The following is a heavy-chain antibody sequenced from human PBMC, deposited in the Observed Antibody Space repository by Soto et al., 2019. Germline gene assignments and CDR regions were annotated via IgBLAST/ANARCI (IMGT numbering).Heavy chain of an antibody. D-gene: IGHD2-15*01. Sequence: GGSLRLPCTASGFTFGDYAMSWFRQAPGKGLEWVGFIRSKAYGGTTEYAASVKGRFTISRDDSKSIAYLQMNSLKTEDTAVYYCTSGYCSGGSCYRSWFDPWGQGTLVTVSS. CDR2: IRSKAYGGTT. CDR1: GFTFGDYA. J-gene: IGHJ5*02. V-gene: IGHV3-49*03. CDR3: TSGYCSGGSCYRSWFDP.